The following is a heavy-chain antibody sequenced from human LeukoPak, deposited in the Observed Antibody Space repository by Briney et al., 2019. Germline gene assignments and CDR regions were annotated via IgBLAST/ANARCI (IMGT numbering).Heavy chain of an antibody. CDR2: IYYGGNT. CDR1: GDSVSSSNYY. CDR3: ARLTRRSGNYFDY. V-gene: IGHV4-61*01. Sequence: PSETLSLTCAVSGDSVSSSNYYWSWIRQPPGTGLECIGYIYYGGNTNHNPSLQSRVTISVDTSKSQFPLKLSSVTAADTAVYYCARLTRRSGNYFDYWGQGTLVTVSS. J-gene: IGHJ4*02. D-gene: IGHD1-1*01.